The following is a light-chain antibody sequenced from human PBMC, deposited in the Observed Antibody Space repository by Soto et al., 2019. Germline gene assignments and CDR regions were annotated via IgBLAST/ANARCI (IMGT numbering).Light chain of an antibody. Sequence: QSALTQPASVSGSPGQSITISCTGTSSDVGGYNYVSWYQQHPGKAPKLMIYDVNTRPSGVSNRFSGSKSGNPASLTISGLQAAAEADYYCSSYTSSISFGGGTKVTVL. CDR1: SSDVGGYNY. J-gene: IGLJ2*01. CDR2: DVN. CDR3: SSYTSSIS. V-gene: IGLV2-14*01.